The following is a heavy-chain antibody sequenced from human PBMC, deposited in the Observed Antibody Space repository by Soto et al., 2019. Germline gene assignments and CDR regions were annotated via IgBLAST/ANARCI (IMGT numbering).Heavy chain of an antibody. Sequence: EVQLVESGGGLVLPGRSLRLSCAASGFAFRNSWMHWVRQVPGKGLMWVSRINNDGDLTAYADSVKGRFIISRDNTKNTIYLQMNNLRAEDTAVYYCTRDAASYPDSWGQGTMVTVSS. CDR1: GFAFRNSW. J-gene: IGHJ4*02. V-gene: IGHV3-74*01. CDR2: INNDGDLT. CDR3: TRDAASYPDS.